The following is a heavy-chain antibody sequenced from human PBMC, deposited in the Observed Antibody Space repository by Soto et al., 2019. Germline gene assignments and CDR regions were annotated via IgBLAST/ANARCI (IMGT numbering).Heavy chain of an antibody. CDR2: IYHSGST. Sequence: ASETLSLICTVSGDSISSVDHYWSWIRQPPGKGLEWMGYIYHSGSTHYNPSLNSRLTISIDTSTNRSSLNLTSVTAADTAVYFCARLRWETENNWFDPWGQGALVTV. CDR1: GDSISSVDHY. D-gene: IGHD1-26*01. V-gene: IGHV4-30-4*01. CDR3: ARLRWETENNWFDP. J-gene: IGHJ5*02.